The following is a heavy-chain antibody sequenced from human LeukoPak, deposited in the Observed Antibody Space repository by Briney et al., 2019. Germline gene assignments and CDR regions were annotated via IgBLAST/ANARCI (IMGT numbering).Heavy chain of an antibody. CDR1: GFTFSSYE. CDR2: ISSSGSTI. J-gene: IGHJ6*04. CDR3: ARDPIDYGMDV. Sequence: GGSLRLSCAASGFTFSSYEMNWVRQAPGKGLEWVSYISSSGSTIYYADSVKGRFTISRDNAKNSLYLQMNSLGAEDTAVYYCARDPIDYGMDVWGKGTTVTVSS. V-gene: IGHV3-48*03.